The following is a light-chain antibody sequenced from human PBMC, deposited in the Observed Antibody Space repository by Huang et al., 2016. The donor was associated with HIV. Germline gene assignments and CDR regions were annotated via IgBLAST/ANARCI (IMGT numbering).Light chain of an antibody. Sequence: DIQMTQSPSTLSASVGDRVTITCRTSENINSWLAWYQQQPGKAPKLLIQKASTLESGVPSRFSGSGSGTEFTLTISSLQPDDFATYYCQQYNTYRTFGQGTKVEIK. CDR3: QQYNTYRT. J-gene: IGKJ1*01. CDR1: ENINSW. V-gene: IGKV1-5*03. CDR2: KAS.